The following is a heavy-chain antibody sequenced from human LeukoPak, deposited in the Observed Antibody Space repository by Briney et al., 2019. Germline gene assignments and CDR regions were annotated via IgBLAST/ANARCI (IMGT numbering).Heavy chain of an antibody. CDR2: ISGSGGST. D-gene: IGHD1-26*01. V-gene: IGHV3-23*01. J-gene: IGHJ6*02. CDR1: GFTFSSYA. CDR3: AKATVDSGSYRGMDV. Sequence: GGSLRLSCAASGFTFSSYAMSWVRQAPGKGLEWVSTISGSGGSTYYADSVKGRFTISRDDSKNTLYLQMNSLRAEDTAVYYCAKATVDSGSYRGMDVWGQGTAVTVSS.